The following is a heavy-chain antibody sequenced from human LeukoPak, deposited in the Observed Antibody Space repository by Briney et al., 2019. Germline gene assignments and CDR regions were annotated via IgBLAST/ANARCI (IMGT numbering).Heavy chain of an antibody. CDR3: ARYRCSSTSCFVAY. D-gene: IGHD2-2*01. Sequence: GGSLRLSCAASGFTFSNYAMYWVRQAPGKGLEYVSAISSNGGSTYYANSVKGRFTISRDNSKNTLYLQMGSLRAEDMAVYYCARYRCSSTSCFVAYWGQGTLVTVSS. CDR2: ISSNGGST. CDR1: GFTFSNYA. V-gene: IGHV3-64*01. J-gene: IGHJ4*02.